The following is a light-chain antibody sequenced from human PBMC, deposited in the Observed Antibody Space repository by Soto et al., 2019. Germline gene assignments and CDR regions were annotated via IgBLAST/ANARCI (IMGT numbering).Light chain of an antibody. CDR2: GAS. CDR1: QSVNSGY. CDR3: QQYGTSPRT. V-gene: IGKV3-20*01. J-gene: IGKJ1*01. Sequence: EIVLTQSPGTLSLSPGERATLSCRASQSVNSGYLVWYQQKPGQAPRLLIYGASSRATGIPDRFSGSGSGTDFTLTISRLEPEDFAVYFCQQYGTSPRTFGQGTKVDIK.